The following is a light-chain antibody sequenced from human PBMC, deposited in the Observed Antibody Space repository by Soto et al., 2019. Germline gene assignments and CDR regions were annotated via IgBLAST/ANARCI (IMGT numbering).Light chain of an antibody. CDR3: QKYNSAPWT. CDR2: SAS. Sequence: DIQMTQSPSSLSASLGDRVTITCWASQGISNNLAWYQQKPGKDPKLLIYSASSLQSGVPARFSGSGSGTDFTLTISSLQPEDFATYYCQKYNSAPWTFGQGTKLEIK. J-gene: IGKJ1*01. CDR1: QGISNN. V-gene: IGKV1-27*01.